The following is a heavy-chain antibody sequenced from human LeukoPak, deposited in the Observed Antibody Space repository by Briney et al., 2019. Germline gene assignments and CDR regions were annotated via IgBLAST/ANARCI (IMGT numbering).Heavy chain of an antibody. CDR3: ARGSPGSY. D-gene: IGHD3-10*01. V-gene: IGHV3-53*01. Sequence: PGGSLRLSCAASGFTFSSYAMSWVRQAPGKGLEWVSVIYSGGSTYYADSVKGRFTISRDNSKNTLYLQMNSLRAEDTAVYYCARGSPGSYWGQGTLVTVSS. CDR2: IYSGGST. CDR1: GFTFSSYA. J-gene: IGHJ4*02.